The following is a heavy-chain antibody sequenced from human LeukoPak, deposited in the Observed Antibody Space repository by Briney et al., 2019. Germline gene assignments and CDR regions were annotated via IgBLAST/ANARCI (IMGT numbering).Heavy chain of an antibody. CDR2: IYHSGST. Sequence: SQTLSLTCAVSGGSISSGGYSWSWIRQPPGKGLEGIGYIYHSGSTYYNPSLKSRVTISVDRSKNQFSLKLSSVTAADTAVYYCARGGGLCSSTSCYPPGLDYWGQGTLVTVSS. CDR3: ARGGGLCSSTSCYPPGLDY. D-gene: IGHD2-2*01. CDR1: GGSISSGGYS. V-gene: IGHV4-30-2*01. J-gene: IGHJ4*02.